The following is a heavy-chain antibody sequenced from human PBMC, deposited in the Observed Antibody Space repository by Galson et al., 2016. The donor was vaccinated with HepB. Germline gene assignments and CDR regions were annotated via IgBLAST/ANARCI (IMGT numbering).Heavy chain of an antibody. J-gene: IGHJ4*02. CDR1: GDSVSSNSAN. CDR3: TRSSPFNTGTFDF. CDR2: TYYKSNWYY. D-gene: IGHD1-26*01. V-gene: IGHV6-1*01. Sequence: CAISGDSVSSNSANWHWIRQSPSRGLEWLGRTYYKSNWYYDYAVSVKSRITINPDTSKNQFSLQLNSVTPEDTAVYYCTRSSPFNTGTFDFWGQGTLVTVPS.